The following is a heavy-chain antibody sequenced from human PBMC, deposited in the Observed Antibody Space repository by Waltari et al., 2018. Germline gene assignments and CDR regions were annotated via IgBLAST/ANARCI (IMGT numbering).Heavy chain of an antibody. CDR3: TRQVLGYCTSAACRRLES. CDR2: IYHDGTT. CDR1: GYAINSGFY. V-gene: IGHV4-38-2*01. Sequence: QLQLQESGPGLVKSSETLSLTCDVSGYAINSGFYWGWIRQPPGRGLEWVATIYHDGTTFYNPSLTGRVTTSMDTSKNQFSPKMKSVTAADTAVYYCTRQVLGYCTSAACRRLESWGQGTLVTVSS. J-gene: IGHJ4*02. D-gene: IGHD2-2*03.